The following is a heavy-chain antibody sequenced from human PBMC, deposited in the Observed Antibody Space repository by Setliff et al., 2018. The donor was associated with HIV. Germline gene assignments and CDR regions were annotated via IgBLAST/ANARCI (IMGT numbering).Heavy chain of an antibody. J-gene: IGHJ4*02. V-gene: IGHV4-38-2*02. CDR1: GYSITSGYY. D-gene: IGHD2-2*01. CDR2: IHHTGHI. Sequence: SETLSLTCSVSGYSITSGYYWGWIRQPPGKGLEWIGEIHHTGHINYNPSFKSRVTMSLDMSTNQFSLKMASMTAADTAVYYCVTSSSWSSRLNFWGPGMLVTVSS. CDR3: VTSSSWSSRLNF.